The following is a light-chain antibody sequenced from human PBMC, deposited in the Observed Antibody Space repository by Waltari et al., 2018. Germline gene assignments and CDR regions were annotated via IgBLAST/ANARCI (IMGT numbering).Light chain of an antibody. J-gene: IGLJ3*02. CDR2: GRN. Sequence: QSVLTQPPSASGNPGQTVTIPCSGGTPNIGSNSVAWYQQFPGTAPHLLISGRNRRPSGVPDRFSGSKSGTSASLAISGLRSEDEADYYCATWDESLNGVVIGGGTKLSVL. CDR1: TPNIGSNS. CDR3: ATWDESLNGVV. V-gene: IGLV1-47*01.